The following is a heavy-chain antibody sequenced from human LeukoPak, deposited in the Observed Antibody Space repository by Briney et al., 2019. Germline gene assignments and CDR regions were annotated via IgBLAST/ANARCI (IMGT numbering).Heavy chain of an antibody. J-gene: IGHJ4*02. CDR1: GGSISSYY. V-gene: IGHV4-59*08. D-gene: IGHD3-10*01. Sequence: PSETLSLTCTVSGGSISSYYWSWIRQPPGKGLEWIGYIYYSGSTNYNPSLKSRVTISVDTSKNQFSLKLSSVTAADTAVYYCARQLTRTPDFDYWGQGTLVTVSS. CDR3: ARQLTRTPDFDY. CDR2: IYYSGST.